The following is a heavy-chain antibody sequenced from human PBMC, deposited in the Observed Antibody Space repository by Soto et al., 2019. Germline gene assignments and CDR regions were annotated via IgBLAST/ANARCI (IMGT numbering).Heavy chain of an antibody. CDR1: GGTFSSYA. J-gene: IGHJ6*02. Sequence: QVQLVQSGAEVKKPGSSVKVSCKASGGTFSSYAISWVRQAPGQGLEWMGGIIPIFGTATYAQKFQGRVTITADESTSTAYMELSSLRSEDTAVYYCARDSIRPSSGYYRGRERDHYYYGMDVWGQGTTVTVSS. D-gene: IGHD3-22*01. V-gene: IGHV1-69*01. CDR3: ARDSIRPSSGYYRGRERDHYYYGMDV. CDR2: IIPIFGTA.